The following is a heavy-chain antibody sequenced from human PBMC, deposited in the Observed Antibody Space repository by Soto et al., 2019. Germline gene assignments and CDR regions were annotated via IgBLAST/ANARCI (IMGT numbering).Heavy chain of an antibody. CDR1: GFTFSSYG. D-gene: IGHD3-9*01. V-gene: IGHV3-30*18. J-gene: IGHJ4*02. Sequence: GGSLRLSCAASGFTFSSYGMHWVRQAPGKGLEWVAVISYDGSNKYYADSVKGRFTISRDNSKNTLYLQMNSLRAEDTAVYYCANAGDDILTDQRTKNWGQGTLVTVSS. CDR3: ANAGDDILTDQRTKN. CDR2: ISYDGSNK.